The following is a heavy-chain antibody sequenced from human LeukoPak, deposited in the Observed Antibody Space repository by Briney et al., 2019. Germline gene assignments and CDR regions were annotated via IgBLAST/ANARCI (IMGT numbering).Heavy chain of an antibody. CDR3: ASARRGCSSTSCVSDLDYYYYGMDV. Sequence: SVKLSCKASGGTFSSYAISWVRQAPGQGLEWMGGIIPIFGTANYAQKFQGRVTITADESTSTAYMELSSLRSEDTAVYYCASARRGCSSTSCVSDLDYYYYGMDVWGQGTTVTVSS. D-gene: IGHD2-2*01. CDR2: IIPIFGTA. J-gene: IGHJ6*02. V-gene: IGHV1-69*13. CDR1: GGTFSSYA.